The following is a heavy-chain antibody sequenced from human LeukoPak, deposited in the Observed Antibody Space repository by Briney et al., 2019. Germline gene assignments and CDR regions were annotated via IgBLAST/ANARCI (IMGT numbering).Heavy chain of an antibody. CDR1: GFTVSSNY. CDR2: IYSGGST. D-gene: IGHD6-6*01. J-gene: IGHJ4*02. V-gene: IGHV3-53*01. Sequence: PGGSLRLSCAASGFTVSSNYMSWVRQAPGKGLEWVSVIYSGGSTYYADSVKGRFTISRDNSKSTLYLQMNSLRAEDTAVYYCARDKYSSSSPYLDYWGQGTLVTVSS. CDR3: ARDKYSSSSPYLDY.